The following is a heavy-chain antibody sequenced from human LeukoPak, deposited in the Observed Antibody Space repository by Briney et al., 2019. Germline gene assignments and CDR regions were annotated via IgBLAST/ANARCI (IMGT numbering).Heavy chain of an antibody. CDR2: INHSGTT. D-gene: IGHD3-16*01. V-gene: IGHV4-34*01. Sequence: PSETLSLTCADYGGAFSGYYWSWIRQPPGKGLGWIGEINHSGTTNYNPSLKSRVTISVDTSKNQFSLKLSSVTAADTAVYYCARGHAWGSYSILTLVYWGQGTLVTVS. CDR1: GGAFSGYY. CDR3: ARGHAWGSYSILTLVY. J-gene: IGHJ4*02.